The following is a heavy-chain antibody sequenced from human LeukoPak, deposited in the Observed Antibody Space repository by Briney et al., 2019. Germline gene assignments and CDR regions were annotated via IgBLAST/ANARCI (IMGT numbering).Heavy chain of an antibody. Sequence: GGSLRLSCVASGFTFRDYSMSWVRQVPGGGGGWVSPIARDDSTVYPDPLKGRFTISRDNSRNTLYLQMNSLRAEDTAVYYCVKERDRGTDVADDFDFWGQGTLVTVSS. V-gene: IGHV3-23*01. D-gene: IGHD6-19*01. CDR1: GFTFRDYS. CDR3: VKERDRGTDVADDFDF. J-gene: IGHJ4*02. CDR2: IARDDST.